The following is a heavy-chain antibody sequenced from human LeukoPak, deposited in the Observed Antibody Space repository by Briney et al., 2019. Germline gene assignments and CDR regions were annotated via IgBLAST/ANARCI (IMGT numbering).Heavy chain of an antibody. CDR2: ISGGGETS. D-gene: IGHD2-21*01. J-gene: IGHJ6*02. V-gene: IGHV3-23*01. CDR1: GFTFSNHA. CDR3: ARGRGDKDYYYGMDV. Sequence: GGSLRLSCVASGFTFSNHAMNWVRQAPGEGLEWVSVISGGGETSYYADSVKGRFTISRDNSKNTLYLQMNSLRAEDTAVYYCARGRGDKDYYYGMDVWGQGTTVTVSS.